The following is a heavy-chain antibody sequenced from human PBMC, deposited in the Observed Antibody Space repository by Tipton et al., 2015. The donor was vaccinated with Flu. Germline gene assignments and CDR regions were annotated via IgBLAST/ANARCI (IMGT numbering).Heavy chain of an antibody. CDR3: ARDTTIVGVILGGHFDY. V-gene: IGHV4-59*01. D-gene: IGHD3-3*01. J-gene: IGHJ4*02. Sequence: LRLSCTVSGGSISDYYWSWIRQPPGKGLEWIGFVHHSGSTNYNPSLESRVSITVDTSKDQLFLNLNSVTAADTAVYYCARDTTIVGVILGGHFDYWGQGALVTVSS. CDR1: GGSISDYY. CDR2: VHHSGST.